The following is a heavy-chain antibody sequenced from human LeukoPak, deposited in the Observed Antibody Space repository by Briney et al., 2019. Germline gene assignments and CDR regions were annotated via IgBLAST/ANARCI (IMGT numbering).Heavy chain of an antibody. CDR3: ARSFYDSSGYPNFDY. Sequence: PGGSLRLSCAASGYSFSTYSMNWVRQAPGKGLEWVSFISTGSSYIYYADLVKGRFTISRDNAKKSLYLQMNSLRAEDTAVYFCARSFYDSSGYPNFDYWGQGTLVTVSS. CDR2: ISTGSSYI. V-gene: IGHV3-21*01. CDR1: GYSFSTYS. D-gene: IGHD3-22*01. J-gene: IGHJ4*02.